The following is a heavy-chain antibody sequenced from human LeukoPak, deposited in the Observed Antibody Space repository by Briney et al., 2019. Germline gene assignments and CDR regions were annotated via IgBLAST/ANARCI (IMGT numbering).Heavy chain of an antibody. V-gene: IGHV3-23*01. J-gene: IGHJ4*02. CDR2: ISGSGGST. CDR1: GFTFSSYA. CDR3: AKAGDYYDSSGYYYVNYFDY. Sequence: SGGSLRLSCAASGFTFSSYAMSWVRQAPGKGLEWVSAISGSGGSTYYADSVKGRFTISRDNSKNTLYLQMNSLRAEDTAVYYCAKAGDYYDSSGYYYVNYFDYWGQGTLVTVSS. D-gene: IGHD3-22*01.